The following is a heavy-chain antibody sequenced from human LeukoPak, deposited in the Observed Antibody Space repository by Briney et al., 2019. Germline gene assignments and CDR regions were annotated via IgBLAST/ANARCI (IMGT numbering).Heavy chain of an antibody. CDR1: GFTFSRNG. Sequence: PGRSLRLSCAASGFTFSRNGMHWVRQAPGKGLEWVAVISYDGSKKYYADSVKGRFTISRDNSKNTLYLQMNSLRPEDTAVYYCARDHTAHYATDYWGQGTLVTVSS. CDR3: ARDHTAHYATDY. D-gene: IGHD3-16*01. CDR2: ISYDGSKK. V-gene: IGHV3-30*03. J-gene: IGHJ4*02.